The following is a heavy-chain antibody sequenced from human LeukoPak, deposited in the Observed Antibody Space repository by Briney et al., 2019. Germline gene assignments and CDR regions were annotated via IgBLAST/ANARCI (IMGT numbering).Heavy chain of an antibody. J-gene: IGHJ4*01. CDR2: DRSNAYGGTA. CDR3: TRAVIAAAGLFFDY. D-gene: IGHD6-13*01. CDR1: EYNFGYYG. V-gene: IGHV3-49*03. Sequence: GGSLRLSCLASEYNFGYYGMSWFRQAPGKGLEWVGFDRSNAYGGTAEYAASVKGRFTISRDDSKSTGYLQMDSLKTEDTAIYYCTRAVIAAAGLFFDYWGQGTLVTVSS.